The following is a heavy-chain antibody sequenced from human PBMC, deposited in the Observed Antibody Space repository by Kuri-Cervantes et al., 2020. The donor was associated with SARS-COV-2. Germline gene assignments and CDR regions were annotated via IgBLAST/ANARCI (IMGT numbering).Heavy chain of an antibody. J-gene: IGHJ4*02. CDR2: INPNSGGT. CDR3: ARVPVGGYLKSYFDY. V-gene: IGHV1-2*02. CDR1: GYTFAGYY. D-gene: IGHD6-19*01. Sequence: ASVKVSCKASGYTFAGYYMHWVRLAPGQGLEWMGWINPNSGGTNYAQKFQGRVTMTRDTSISTAYMELSRLRSDDTAVYYCARVPVGGYLKSYFDYWGQGTLVTVSS.